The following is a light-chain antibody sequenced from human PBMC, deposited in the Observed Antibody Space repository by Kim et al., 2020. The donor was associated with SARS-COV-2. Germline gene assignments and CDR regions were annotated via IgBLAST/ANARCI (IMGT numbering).Light chain of an antibody. CDR3: QQRSNWPRLT. V-gene: IGKV3-11*01. CDR1: QSVSSY. J-gene: IGKJ4*01. Sequence: SPGDRATLSCMASQSVSSYLAGYQQKPGQAPRLLIYDASNRATGIPARFSGSGSGTDFTLTISSLEPEDFAVYYCQQRSNWPRLTFGGGTKVDIK. CDR2: DAS.